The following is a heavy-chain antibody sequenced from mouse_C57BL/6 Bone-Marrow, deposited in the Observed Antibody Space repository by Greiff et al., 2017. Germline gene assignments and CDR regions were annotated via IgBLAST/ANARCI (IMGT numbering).Heavy chain of an antibody. CDR1: GFNIKDDY. V-gene: IGHV14-4*01. CDR2: IDPENGDT. Sequence: VQLQQSGAELVRPGASVKLSCTASGFNIKDDYMHWVKQRPEQGLEWIGWIDPENGDTEYASKFQGKATITTDTSSNTAYLQLSSLPSEDTAVYYCTTSYFDVGGTGTTVTGSS. CDR3: TTSYFDV. J-gene: IGHJ1*03.